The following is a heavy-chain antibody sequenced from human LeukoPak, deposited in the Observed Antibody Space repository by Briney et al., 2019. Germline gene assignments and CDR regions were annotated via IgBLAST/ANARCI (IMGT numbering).Heavy chain of an antibody. CDR2: ISYDGSNK. J-gene: IGHJ3*02. D-gene: IGHD3-10*01. CDR3: TSTGVPYAFDI. CDR1: GFTFSSYG. V-gene: IGHV3-30*03. Sequence: GRSLRLSCAASGFTFSSYGMHWVRQAPGKGLEWVAVISYDGSNKYYADSVKGRFTISRDNSKNTLYLQMNSLRAEDTAVYYCTSTGVPYAFDIWGQGTMVTVSS.